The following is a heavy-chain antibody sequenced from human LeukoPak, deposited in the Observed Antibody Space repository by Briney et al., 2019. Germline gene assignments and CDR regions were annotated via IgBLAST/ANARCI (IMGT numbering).Heavy chain of an antibody. CDR2: IRYDGSNK. Sequence: GGSLRLSCAASGFTFSSYGMHWVRQAPGKGLEWVAFIRYDGSNKYYADSVKGRFTISRDNSKNTLYLQMNGLRAEDTAVYYCARPRRFGELIGQYYFDYWGQGTLVTVSS. CDR1: GFTFSSYG. J-gene: IGHJ4*02. CDR3: ARPRRFGELIGQYYFDY. D-gene: IGHD3-10*01. V-gene: IGHV3-30*02.